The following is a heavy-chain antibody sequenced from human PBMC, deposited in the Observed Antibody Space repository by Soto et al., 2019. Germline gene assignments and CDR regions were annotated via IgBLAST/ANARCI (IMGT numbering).Heavy chain of an antibody. CDR2: ISGSGGST. CDR1: GFTFSSYA. D-gene: IGHD3-10*01. Sequence: EVQLLESGGGLVQPGGSLRLSCAASGFTFSSYAMSWVRQAPGKGLEWVSAISGSGGSTYYADSVKGRFTISRDNSKNTLYLQMNSLRAEDTAVYYCARIYGSGKWWYVDLWGRGTLVTVSS. CDR3: ARIYGSGKWWYVDL. J-gene: IGHJ2*01. V-gene: IGHV3-23*01.